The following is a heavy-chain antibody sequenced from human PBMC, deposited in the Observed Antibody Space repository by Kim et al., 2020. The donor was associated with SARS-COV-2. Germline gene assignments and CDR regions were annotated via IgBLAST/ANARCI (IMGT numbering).Heavy chain of an antibody. V-gene: IGHV3-7*01. Sequence: GGSLRLSCAASGLSFSTSWMGWVRQAPGKGLEWAASIREDGSAQFYLDSVKGRFTTSRDNAQNSVSLQMNTLRAEDTAVYCCARYSIGSRSFDYWGQG. CDR2: IREDGSAQ. CDR1: GLSFSTSW. CDR3: ARYSIGSRSFDY. J-gene: IGHJ4*02. D-gene: IGHD2-21*01.